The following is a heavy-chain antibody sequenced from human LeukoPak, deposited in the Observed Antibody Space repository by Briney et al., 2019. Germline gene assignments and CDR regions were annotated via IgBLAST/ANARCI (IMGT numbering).Heavy chain of an antibody. J-gene: IGHJ3*02. Sequence: GGSLRLSCAASGFTFSSYSMNWVRQAPGKGLEWVSYISSSSSTIYYADSVKGRFTISRDNAKNSLYLQMNSLRAEDTAVYYCARWGGTYYVAAFDIWGQGTTVTVSS. D-gene: IGHD1-26*01. V-gene: IGHV3-48*04. CDR2: ISSSSSTI. CDR3: ARWGGTYYVAAFDI. CDR1: GFTFSSYS.